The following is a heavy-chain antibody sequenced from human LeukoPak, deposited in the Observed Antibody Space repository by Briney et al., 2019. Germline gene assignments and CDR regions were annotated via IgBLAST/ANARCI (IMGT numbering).Heavy chain of an antibody. J-gene: IGHJ5*02. CDR3: ARDYCSSITCRNWFDP. CDR1: GYTLTELS. V-gene: IGHV1-24*01. CDR2: FDPEDGET. Sequence: GASVKVSCKVSGYTLTELSMHWVRQGPGKGLEWMGRFDPEDGETIYAQKFQGRVTMTEDTSTDTAYMELSSLRSEDTAVYYCARDYCSSITCRNWFDPWGQGTLVTVSS. D-gene: IGHD2-2*01.